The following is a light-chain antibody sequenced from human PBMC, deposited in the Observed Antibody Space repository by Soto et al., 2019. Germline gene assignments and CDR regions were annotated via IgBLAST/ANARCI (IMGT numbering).Light chain of an antibody. CDR2: EVS. J-gene: IGLJ7*01. V-gene: IGLV2-23*02. Sequence: QSALTQPASVSGSPGQSITISCTGTSSDVGSHNLVSWYQQHPGQAPKLMIYEVSKRPLGVSTRFSASKSGNTASLTISGIQAEDEADYYCCSYGVSRAVFGGGTQLTVL. CDR3: CSYGVSRAV. CDR1: SSDVGSHNL.